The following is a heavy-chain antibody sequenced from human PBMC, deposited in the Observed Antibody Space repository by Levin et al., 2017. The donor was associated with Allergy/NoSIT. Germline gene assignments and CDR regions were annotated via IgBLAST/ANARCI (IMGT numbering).Heavy chain of an antibody. CDR3: ARHQKMDWNYLVGSNIREPSSFDY. J-gene: IGHJ4*02. CDR2: IYYSGST. Sequence: SETLSLTCTVSGGSISSSSYYWGWIRQPPGKGLEWIGSIYYSGSTYYNPSLKSRVTISVDTSKNHFSLKLSSVTAADTDVYYCARHQKMDWNYLVGSNIREPSSFDYWGQGTLVTVS. D-gene: IGHD1-7*01. V-gene: IGHV4-39*01. CDR1: GGSISSSSYY.